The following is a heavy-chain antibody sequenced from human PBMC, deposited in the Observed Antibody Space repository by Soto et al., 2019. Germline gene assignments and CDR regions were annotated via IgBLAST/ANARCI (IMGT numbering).Heavy chain of an antibody. CDR1: DFTFTTYY. CDR3: ARVVVPTTANTSNWFDP. V-gene: IGHV1-46*01. D-gene: IGHD1-1*01. Sequence: KVYCKAADFTFTTYYMHGVRQGPGQGLEWMGIINPSGGSTNYAQRFQGRVTMTSDTSTSTVYMELSSLRADDTAVYYCARVVVPTTANTSNWFDPWGQGTLVTVSS. CDR2: INPSGGST. J-gene: IGHJ5*02.